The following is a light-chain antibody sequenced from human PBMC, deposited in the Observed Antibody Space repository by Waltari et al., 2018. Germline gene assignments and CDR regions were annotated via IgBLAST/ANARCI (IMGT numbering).Light chain of an antibody. CDR2: RSD. V-gene: IGLV1-44*01. Sequence: QSVLTQPPSASGTPGQRVTISCTGSSSNIGGNVVNWYQQLPGKAPTLLIYRSDLRPSGVPDRFSGSKSGTSASLAISRVEAGDEADYYCQVWDANTDPGVFGTGTEVTVL. CDR1: SSNIGGNV. CDR3: QVWDANTDPGV. J-gene: IGLJ1*01.